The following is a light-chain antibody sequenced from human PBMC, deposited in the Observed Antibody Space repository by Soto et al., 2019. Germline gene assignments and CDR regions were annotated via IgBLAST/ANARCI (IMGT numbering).Light chain of an antibody. CDR2: EVS. CDR1: RSDVGGYNY. Sequence: QSALTQPASVSGSPGQSITISCTGTRSDVGGYNYVSWYQQHPGKAPKLMIYEVSNRPSGVSNRFSGSKSGNTASLTTSGLQAEDDDDYYCSSYTSSSTPYVFGTGTKVTVL. CDR3: SSYTSSSTPYV. J-gene: IGLJ1*01. V-gene: IGLV2-14*01.